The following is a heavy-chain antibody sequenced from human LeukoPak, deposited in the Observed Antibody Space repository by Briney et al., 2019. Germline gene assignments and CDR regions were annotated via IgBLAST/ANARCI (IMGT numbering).Heavy chain of an antibody. D-gene: IGHD5-24*01. J-gene: IGHJ4*02. V-gene: IGHV3-23*01. CDR3: AKGVEMATTPLFDY. Sequence: PRGSLRLSCAASGFTFSSYAMSWVRQAPGKGLEWVSGISGSGGSTYYADSVKGRFTISRDNSKNTLYLQMNSLRAEDTAVYYCAKGVEMATTPLFDYWGQGTLVTVSS. CDR2: ISGSGGST. CDR1: GFTFSSYA.